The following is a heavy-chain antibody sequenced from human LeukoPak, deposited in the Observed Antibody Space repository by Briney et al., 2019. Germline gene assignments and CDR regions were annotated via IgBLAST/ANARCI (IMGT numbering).Heavy chain of an antibody. Sequence: SETLSLTCAVYGGSFSGYYWSWIRQPPGKGLEWIGEINHSGSTNYNPSLKSRVTISVDTSKNQFSLKLSSVTAVDTAVYYCARHVHYGSGSYYLRYYYYYMDVWGKGTTVTISS. CDR2: INHSGST. J-gene: IGHJ6*03. CDR1: GGSFSGYY. V-gene: IGHV4-34*01. D-gene: IGHD3-10*01. CDR3: ARHVHYGSGSYYLRYYYYYMDV.